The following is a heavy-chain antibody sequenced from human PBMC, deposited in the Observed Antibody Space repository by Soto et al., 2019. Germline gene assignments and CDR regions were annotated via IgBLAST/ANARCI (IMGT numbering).Heavy chain of an antibody. CDR1: GFTFSGFW. CDR3: ARDRYYGLDV. J-gene: IGHJ6*02. Sequence: GGSLRLSCAASGFTFSGFWMHWVRHAPGKGLVWVSRINRDGSSITYADSVKGRFTISRDNARNTLFLQMNSLRAEDTALYYCARDRYYGLDVWGQGTTVTVSS. V-gene: IGHV3-74*01. CDR2: INRDGSSI.